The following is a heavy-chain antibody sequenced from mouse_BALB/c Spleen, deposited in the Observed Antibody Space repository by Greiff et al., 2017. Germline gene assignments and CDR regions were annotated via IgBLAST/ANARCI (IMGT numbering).Heavy chain of an antibody. V-gene: IGHV5-6-4*01. CDR1: GFTFSSYT. CDR3: TRGDDYDPFAY. CDR2: ISSGGSYT. D-gene: IGHD2-4*01. Sequence: EVKVEESGGGLVKPGGSLKLSCAASGFTFSSYTMSWVRQTPEKRLEWVATISSGGSYTYYPDSVKGRFTISRDNAKNTLYLQMSSLKSEDTAMYYCTRGDDYDPFAYWGQGTLVTVSA. J-gene: IGHJ3*01.